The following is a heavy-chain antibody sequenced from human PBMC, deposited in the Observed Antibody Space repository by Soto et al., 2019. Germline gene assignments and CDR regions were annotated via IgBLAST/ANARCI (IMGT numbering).Heavy chain of an antibody. CDR2: ISYDGNKK. Sequence: QVQLVESGGGVVQPGRSLRLSCAASGFTLSSYSMHWVRQAPGKGLEWVGVISYDGNKKYYRDSVKGRFSSSRDTSNNTVHLQMNSLRPEDTAVYYCARSVAVAGLDYWGQGYLVTVSS. D-gene: IGHD6-19*01. V-gene: IGHV3-30-3*01. CDR1: GFTLSSYS. CDR3: ARSVAVAGLDY. J-gene: IGHJ4*02.